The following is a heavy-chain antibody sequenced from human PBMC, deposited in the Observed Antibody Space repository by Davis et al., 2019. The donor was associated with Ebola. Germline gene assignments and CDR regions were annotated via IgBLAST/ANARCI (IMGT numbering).Heavy chain of an antibody. CDR3: ARLIFYGMDV. CDR1: GYTFASYW. J-gene: IGHJ6*02. Sequence: GESLKISCKGSGYTFASYWIAWVRQMPGKGLECMGIIYPDDSDIRYSPSFQGQVTISADKSISTAYLQWSSLKASDTAMYYCARLIFYGMDVWGQGTTVTVSS. CDR2: IYPDDSDI. V-gene: IGHV5-51*01.